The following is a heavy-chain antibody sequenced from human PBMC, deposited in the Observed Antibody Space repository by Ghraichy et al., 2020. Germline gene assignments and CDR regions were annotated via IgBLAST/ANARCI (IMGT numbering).Heavy chain of an antibody. D-gene: IGHD2-2*01. V-gene: IGHV3-23*01. CDR1: GFTFSSYA. Sequence: GGSLRLSCAASGFTFSSYAMSWVRQAPGKGLEWVSAISGSGGSTYYADSVKGRFTISRDNSKNTLYLQMNSLRAEDTAVYYCAKEENIVVVPDSTGYYGMDVWGQGTTVTVSS. J-gene: IGHJ6*02. CDR3: AKEENIVVVPDSTGYYGMDV. CDR2: ISGSGGST.